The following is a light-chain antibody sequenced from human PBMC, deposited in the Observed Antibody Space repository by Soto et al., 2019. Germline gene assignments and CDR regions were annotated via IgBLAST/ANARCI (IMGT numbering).Light chain of an antibody. CDR1: NIETKS. J-gene: IGLJ2*01. Sequence: SYELTQPPSVSVAPGQTATVTCGGNNIETKSVHWYQQKPGQAPVVLVYDDRDRPSGIPERFSGSNSGNTATLTISRVEAGDEADYYCQVWDGSSYHYVFGGGTKLTVL. CDR3: QVWDGSSYHYV. CDR2: DDR. V-gene: IGLV3-21*02.